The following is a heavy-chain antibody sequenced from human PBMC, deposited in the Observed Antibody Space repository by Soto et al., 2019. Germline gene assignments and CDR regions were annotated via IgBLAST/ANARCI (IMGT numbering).Heavy chain of an antibody. V-gene: IGHV1-69*12. J-gene: IGHJ6*02. D-gene: IGHD6-19*01. CDR1: GGTFRTYA. CDR3: AKGAVAGTPTSYYYYGMDV. CDR2: IIPIFGTV. Sequence: QVQLLQSGAEVKKPGSSVRVSCEASGGTFRTYAISWVRQAPGQGLEWMGEIIPIFGTVNYAQKFQGRVTITADESTTTVYMDLRGRRSEDTAVYYCAKGAVAGTPTSYYYYGMDVWGQGTTVTVSS.